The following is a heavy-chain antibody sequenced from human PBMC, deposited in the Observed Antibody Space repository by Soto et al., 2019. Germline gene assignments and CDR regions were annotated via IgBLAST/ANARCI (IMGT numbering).Heavy chain of an antibody. D-gene: IGHD6-13*01. Sequence: QVQLVQSGAEVKKPGSSVKVSCKASGGTFSSYAISWVRQAPGQGLEWMGGIIPIFGTANYAQKFQGRVTITAAKSTSTAYMELSSLRSEDTAVYYCARDPVGQFIAAAGNYGMDVWGQGTTVTVSS. J-gene: IGHJ6*02. V-gene: IGHV1-69*06. CDR2: IIPIFGTA. CDR1: GGTFSSYA. CDR3: ARDPVGQFIAAAGNYGMDV.